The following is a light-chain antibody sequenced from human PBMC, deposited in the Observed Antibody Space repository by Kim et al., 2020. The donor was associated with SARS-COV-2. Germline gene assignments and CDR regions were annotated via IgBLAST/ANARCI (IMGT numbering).Light chain of an antibody. CDR3: QQHFDTLQLT. CDR1: RDIPNS. CDR2: AAS. Sequence: SDRHRVTITCRAGRDIPNSLAWYQHKPGKAPKVLLSAASRLESGVPSRFSGSGSGTYYTLTISSLQPEDFATYYCQQHFDTLQLTFGGGTKVDIK. J-gene: IGKJ4*01. V-gene: IGKV1-NL1*01.